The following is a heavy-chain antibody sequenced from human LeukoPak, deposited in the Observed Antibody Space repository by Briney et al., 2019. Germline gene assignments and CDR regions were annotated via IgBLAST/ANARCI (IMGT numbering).Heavy chain of an antibody. J-gene: IGHJ6*02. V-gene: IGHV3-23*01. D-gene: IGHD1-1*01. CDR1: GFTFNGYT. Sequence: GGSLRLSCAASGFTFNGYTMNWVRQPPGEGLKWVSSISGSGSSTYYADSVKGRFTISRDNSRNTLYLQMSSLRAEDTGVYYCAKSPELDYYYYYGMDVWGQGTTVTVSS. CDR2: ISGSGSST. CDR3: AKSPELDYYYYYGMDV.